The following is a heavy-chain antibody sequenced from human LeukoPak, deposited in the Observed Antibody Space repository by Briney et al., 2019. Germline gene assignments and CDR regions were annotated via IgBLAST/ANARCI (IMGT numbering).Heavy chain of an antibody. J-gene: IGHJ1*01. D-gene: IGHD2-21*01. CDR3: ARDYSAEFFQH. V-gene: IGHV7-4-1*02. CDR2: INTKTGNP. CDR1: GYTFTDYA. Sequence: ASVKVSCKASGYTFTDYAMNWLRQAPGQGLEWMGWINTKTGNPTYAPSFTGRFVFSLDTSISTTYLQISGLKAEDTAIYYCARDYSAEFFQHWGQGTLVTVSS.